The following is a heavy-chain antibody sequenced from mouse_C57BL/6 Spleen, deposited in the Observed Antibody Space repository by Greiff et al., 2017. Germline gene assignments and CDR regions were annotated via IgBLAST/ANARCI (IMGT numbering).Heavy chain of an antibody. CDR3: ASDYDVPSDY. CDR1: GYTFPSYW. D-gene: IGHD2-4*01. CDR2: IDPNSGGT. Sequence: VQLQQPGAELVKPGASVQLSCKASGYTFPSYWMHWVKQRPGRGLAWIGRIDPNSGGTKYNEKFKSKATLTVDKPSSTAYIQRISLTSEDSAVYYCASDYDVPSDYWGQGTTRTVSS. V-gene: IGHV1-72*01. J-gene: IGHJ2*01.